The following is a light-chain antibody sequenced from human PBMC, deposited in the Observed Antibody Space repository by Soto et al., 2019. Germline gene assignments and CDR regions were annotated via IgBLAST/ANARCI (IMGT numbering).Light chain of an antibody. V-gene: IGKV3-20*01. CDR1: QSVGTNY. J-gene: IGKJ1*01. CDR2: GTS. CDR3: QQYGTSPRM. Sequence: DIVLTQSPGTLSLSPGERVTLSCRASQSVGTNYLAWYQQKPGQAPRLVIYGTSNRATGTPDRFSGSGSGTDFTLTISRLEPEDFAVYYCQQYGTSPRMFGQGTKVDIK.